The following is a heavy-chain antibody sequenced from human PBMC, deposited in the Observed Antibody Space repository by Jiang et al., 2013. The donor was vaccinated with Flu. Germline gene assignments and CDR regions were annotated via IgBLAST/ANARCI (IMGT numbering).Heavy chain of an antibody. Sequence: VQLVESGAEVKKPGASVKVSCKTSGYSFTSNNINWVRQATGQGLEWMGWMNPGTGKTVYAQAFQGRVTMTRDTSANTAYMVLGSLTSQDTTVYYCARDNGAYARWAAHWGQGTLVTVSS. V-gene: IGHV1-8*01. CDR3: ARDNGAYARWAAH. J-gene: IGHJ4*02. CDR2: MNPGTGKT. CDR1: GYSFTSNN. D-gene: IGHD2-8*01.